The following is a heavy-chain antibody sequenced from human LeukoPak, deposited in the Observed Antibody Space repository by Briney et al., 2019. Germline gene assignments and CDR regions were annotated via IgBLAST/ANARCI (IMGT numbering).Heavy chain of an antibody. CDR1: GFTFSSYA. V-gene: IGHV3-23*01. D-gene: IGHD2-2*01. CDR2: ISGSGGSS. J-gene: IGHJ4*02. Sequence: GGSLTLSCAASGFTFSSYAMSWVRQAPGKGLEWVSAISGSGGSSYYADSVKGRFTIYRDNAKNTLYLQMNSLRAEDTAVYYCAKDPVYCSSTSCYFGGLNYFDYWGQGTLVTVSS. CDR3: AKDPVYCSSTSCYFGGLNYFDY.